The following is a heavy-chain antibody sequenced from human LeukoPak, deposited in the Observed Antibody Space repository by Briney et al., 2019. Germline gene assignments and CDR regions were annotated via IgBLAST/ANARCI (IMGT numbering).Heavy chain of an antibody. CDR3: ARGLVVAAHGDI. J-gene: IGHJ3*02. V-gene: IGHV1-2*02. D-gene: IGHD2-15*01. CDR2: INPNNGGT. CDR1: GYTFTGYY. Sequence: ASVKVSCKASGYTFTGYYMHWGRQAPGQGLEWMVWINPNNGGTNYAQQFQGRVTMTTETSINTPYMQLISLRSEATAVVYCARGLVVAAHGDIWGQGTMVTVSS.